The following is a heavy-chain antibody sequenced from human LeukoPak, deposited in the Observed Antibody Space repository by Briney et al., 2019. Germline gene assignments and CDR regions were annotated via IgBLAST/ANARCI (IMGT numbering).Heavy chain of an antibody. CDR2: IQSRTYGGAT. V-gene: IGHV3-49*04. J-gene: IGHJ4*02. D-gene: IGHD2-2*01. CDR3: TASDHLYCSSISWHFDY. Sequence: PGGSLRLSCTASGFTFGDYGMSWVRQAPGKGLEWVGFIQSRTYGGATQYAASVKGRFTISRDDSKSIAFLQMNSLKTEDTAVYYCTASDHLYCSSISWHFDYWGQGTLVTVSS. CDR1: GFTFGDYG.